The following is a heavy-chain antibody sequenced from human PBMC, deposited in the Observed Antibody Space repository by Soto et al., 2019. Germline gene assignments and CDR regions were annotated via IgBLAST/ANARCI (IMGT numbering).Heavy chain of an antibody. CDR2: INHSGST. J-gene: IGHJ6*02. D-gene: IGHD4-17*01. CDR3: ARGRQVHYGDDSWNKSSRTYGMDV. V-gene: IGHV4-34*01. CDR1: GGSFSGYY. Sequence: SETLSLTCAFYGGSFSGYYWSWIRQPPGKGLEWIGEINHSGSTNYNPSLKSRVTISVDTSKNQFSLKLSSVTAADTAVYYCARGRQVHYGDDSWNKSSRTYGMDVWGQGTTVTVSS.